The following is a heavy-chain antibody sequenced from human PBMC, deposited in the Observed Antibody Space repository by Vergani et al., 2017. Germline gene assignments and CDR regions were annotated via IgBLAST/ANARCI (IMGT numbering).Heavy chain of an antibody. CDR2: IIPIFGTA. J-gene: IGHJ4*02. CDR3: ARAYGYSSGWYGGY. CDR1: GGTFSSYT. V-gene: IGHV1-69*06. D-gene: IGHD6-19*01. Sequence: QVQLVQSGAEVKKPGSSVKVSCKASGGTFSSYTSSCVRQARGQGLEWMGGIIPIFGTANYEQKFQGRVTITADKYTSTAYMELSSLRSEDTAVYYCARAYGYSSGWYGGYWGQGTLVTVSS.